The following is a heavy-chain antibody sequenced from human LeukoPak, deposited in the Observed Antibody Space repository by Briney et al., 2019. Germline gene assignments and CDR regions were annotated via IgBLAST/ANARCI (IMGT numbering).Heavy chain of an antibody. CDR1: GYSISSGYY. Sequence: PSETLSLTCTVSGYSISSGYYWGWIRQPPGKGLEWIGSIYHSGSTYYNPSLKSRVTISVDTSKNQFSLKLSSVTAAATAVYYCAKDRGYIHGFDYWGQGTLVTVSS. J-gene: IGHJ4*02. V-gene: IGHV4-38-2*02. D-gene: IGHD5-18*01. CDR2: IYHSGST. CDR3: AKDRGYIHGFDY.